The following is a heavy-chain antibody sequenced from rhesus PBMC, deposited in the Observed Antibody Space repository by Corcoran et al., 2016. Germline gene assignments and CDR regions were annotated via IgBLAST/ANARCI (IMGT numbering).Heavy chain of an antibody. CDR1: GGSISSNY. CDR3: AREDCTGSGCYAIYGLDS. CDR2: IYSSIGST. D-gene: IGHD2-21*01. V-gene: IGHV4-160*01. Sequence: QVQLQESGPGLVKPSETLSLTCAVSGGSISSNYWSWIRQPPGKGLECNGYIYSSIGSTYYNPSLKSGVTISTDPSNNQFSLKLSSVTAADTAVYYCAREDCTGSGCYAIYGLDSWGQGVVVTVSS. J-gene: IGHJ6*01.